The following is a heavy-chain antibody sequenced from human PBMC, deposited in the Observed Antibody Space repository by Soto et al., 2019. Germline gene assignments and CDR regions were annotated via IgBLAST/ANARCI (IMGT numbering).Heavy chain of an antibody. Sequence: QVQLVQSGAEVKQPGSSVKVSCKTSGGTFSTYAIYWVRQAPGQGLEWMGAIIPLFGTADYAQKFQGRVTITADESTSTASMELSSLRSEDTAVYYCARPKGSYRSGYYYFDYWGQGTLVTVSS. D-gene: IGHD6-19*01. CDR3: ARPKGSYRSGYYYFDY. J-gene: IGHJ4*02. V-gene: IGHV1-69*01. CDR1: GGTFSTYA. CDR2: IIPLFGTA.